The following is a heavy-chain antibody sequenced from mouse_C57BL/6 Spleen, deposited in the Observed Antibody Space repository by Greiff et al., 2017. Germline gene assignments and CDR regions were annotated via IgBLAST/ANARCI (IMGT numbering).Heavy chain of an antibody. CDR3: ARGDYGYDGFAY. Sequence: VQRVESGAELAKPGASVKLSCKASGYTFTSYWMHWVKQRPGQGLEWIGYINPSSGYTKYKQKFKDKATLTADKSSSTAYMQLSSLTYEDSAVYYCARGDYGYDGFAYWGQGTLVTVSA. CDR2: INPSSGYT. CDR1: GYTFTSYW. D-gene: IGHD2-2*01. J-gene: IGHJ3*01. V-gene: IGHV1-7*01.